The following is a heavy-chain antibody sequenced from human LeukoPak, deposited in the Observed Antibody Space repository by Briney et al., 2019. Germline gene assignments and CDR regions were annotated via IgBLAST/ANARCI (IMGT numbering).Heavy chain of an antibody. V-gene: IGHV4-4*08. CDR2: IYTSGST. CDR3: ARVWWELRGFDY. CDR1: GGSISSYY. J-gene: IGHJ4*02. Sequence: SETLSLTCTVSGGSISSYYWSWIRQPPGKGLEWIGYIYTSGSTNYNPSLKSRVTISVDTSKNQFSLKLSSVTAADTAVYYCARVWWELRGFDYWGQGTLVTVSS. D-gene: IGHD1-26*01.